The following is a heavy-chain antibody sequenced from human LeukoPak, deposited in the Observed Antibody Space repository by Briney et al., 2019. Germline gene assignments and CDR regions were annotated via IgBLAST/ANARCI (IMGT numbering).Heavy chain of an antibody. D-gene: IGHD6-19*01. J-gene: IGHJ4*02. Sequence: GGSLRLSCAASGLTSGIYAMSWVRQAPGKGLEWVSAISGSGGSTYYADSVKGRFTISRDNSKNTLYLQMNSLRAEDTAVYYCAKEAGWYSSGWYFDYWGQGTLVTVSS. CDR2: ISGSGGST. CDR3: AKEAGWYSSGWYFDY. CDR1: GLTSGIYA. V-gene: IGHV3-23*01.